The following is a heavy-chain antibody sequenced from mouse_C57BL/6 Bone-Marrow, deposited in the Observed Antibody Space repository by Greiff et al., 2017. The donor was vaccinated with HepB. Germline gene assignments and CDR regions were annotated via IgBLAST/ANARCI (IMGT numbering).Heavy chain of an antibody. J-gene: IGHJ2*01. CDR1: GYTFTSYG. D-gene: IGHD1-1*01. CDR2: IYPRSGNT. CDR3: ARITTVTSEDYFDY. Sequence: QVQLQQSGAELARPGASVKLSCKASGYTFTSYGISWVKQRTGQGLEWIGEIYPRSGNTYYNEKFKGKATLTADKSSSTAYMELRSLTSEDSADYFCARITTVTSEDYFDYWGQGTTLTVSS. V-gene: IGHV1-81*01.